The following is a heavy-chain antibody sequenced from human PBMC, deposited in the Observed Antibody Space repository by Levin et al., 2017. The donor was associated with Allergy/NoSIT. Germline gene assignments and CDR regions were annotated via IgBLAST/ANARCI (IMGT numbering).Heavy chain of an antibody. V-gene: IGHV6-1*01. CDR2: TYYRSKWYN. CDR3: ARYPLSSGWSWGNAFDI. J-gene: IGHJ3*02. D-gene: IGHD6-19*01. Sequence: SQTLSLTCAISGDSVSSNSAAWNWIRQSPSRGLEWLGRTYYRSKWYNDYAVSVKSRITINPDTSKNQFSLQLNSVTPEDTAVYYCARYPLSSGWSWGNAFDIWGQGTMVTVSS. CDR1: GDSVSSNSAA.